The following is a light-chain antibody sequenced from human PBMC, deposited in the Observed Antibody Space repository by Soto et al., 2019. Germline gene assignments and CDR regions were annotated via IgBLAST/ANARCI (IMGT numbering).Light chain of an antibody. CDR2: EVI. Sequence: QSPLTQPACVSGSPGQSITISCTGTISDVGGYNYVSWYQQHPGKAPKLMIYEVINRPSGISSRFSGSKSGNTASLTISGLQAEDEADYYCRSYTTSSTYVFGTGTKVTVL. CDR1: ISDVGGYNY. CDR3: RSYTTSSTYV. J-gene: IGLJ1*01. V-gene: IGLV2-14*03.